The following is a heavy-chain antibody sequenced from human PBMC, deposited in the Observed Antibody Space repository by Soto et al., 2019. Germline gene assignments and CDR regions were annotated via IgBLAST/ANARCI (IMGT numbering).Heavy chain of an antibody. Sequence: QVQLVQSGAEEKKPGASVKVSCKASGYTFTNYAMHWVRQAPGQRLEWMGWINAGNGNTKYSQKFQGRVTITRDTSASTAYMELSSLRSVDTAVYYGARGFPLWFDPWGQGTLVTVSS. CDR3: ARGFPLWFDP. V-gene: IGHV1-3*05. D-gene: IGHD3-16*02. CDR1: GYTFTNYA. CDR2: INAGNGNT. J-gene: IGHJ5*02.